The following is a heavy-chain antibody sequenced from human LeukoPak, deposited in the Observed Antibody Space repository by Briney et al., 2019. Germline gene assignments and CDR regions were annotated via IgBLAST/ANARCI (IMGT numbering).Heavy chain of an antibody. Sequence: SQTLSLTCAISGDSVSSKSATWNWIRQSPSRGLEWLGKTYYRSKWYNDSAVSVTSRITISPDTPKNQFSLQLNSVTPEDTAVYYCARDPRVSAGWQFDYWGQGTLVTVSS. CDR3: ARDPRVSAGWQFDY. CDR1: GDSVSSKSAT. V-gene: IGHV6-1*01. CDR2: TYYRSKWYN. J-gene: IGHJ4*02. D-gene: IGHD6-19*01.